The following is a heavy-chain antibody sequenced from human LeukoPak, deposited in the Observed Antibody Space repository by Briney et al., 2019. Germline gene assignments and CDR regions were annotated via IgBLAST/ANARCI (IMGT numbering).Heavy chain of an antibody. D-gene: IGHD6-13*01. CDR3: ARAVIAAAGNFFDY. J-gene: IGHJ4*02. V-gene: IGHV4-39*07. CDR1: GGSISSSSYY. CDR2: IYYSGST. Sequence: PSETLSLTCTVSGGSISSSSYYGGWIRQPPGKGLEWIGSIYYSGSTYYNPSLKSRVTISVDTSKNQFSLKLSSVTAADTAVYYCARAVIAAAGNFFDYWGQGTLVTVSS.